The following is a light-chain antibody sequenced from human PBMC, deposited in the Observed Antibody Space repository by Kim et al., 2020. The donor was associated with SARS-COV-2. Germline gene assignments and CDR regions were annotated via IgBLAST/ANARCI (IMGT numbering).Light chain of an antibody. CDR2: GVG. J-gene: IGLJ7*01. CDR3: CSYTGSHTLV. CDR1: TSDVGGYGY. Sequence: GQSVTISFTGTTSDVGGYGYFVLYQQHPDGAPKLMLYGVGNRPSGVPDRFSGSKSCNTASLIISGLQAEDEADYYCCSYTGSHTLVFGGGTQLTVL. V-gene: IGLV2-11*03.